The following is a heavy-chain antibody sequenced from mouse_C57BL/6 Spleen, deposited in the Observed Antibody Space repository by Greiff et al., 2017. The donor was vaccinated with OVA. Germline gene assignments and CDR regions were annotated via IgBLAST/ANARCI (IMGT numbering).Heavy chain of an antibody. Sequence: QVQLQQPGAELVKPGASVKVSCKASGYTFTSSWMHWVKHRPGQGLEWIGRFHLSDSDTNYNQKFKGKATLTVDKSSSTAYMQLSSLTSEDSAVYYCAIGTIYDGYYPFYAMDYGGQGTSVTVSS. CDR2: FHLSDSDT. CDR3: AIGTIYDGYYPFYAMDY. V-gene: IGHV1-74*01. CDR1: GYTFTSSW. J-gene: IGHJ4*01. D-gene: IGHD2-3*01.